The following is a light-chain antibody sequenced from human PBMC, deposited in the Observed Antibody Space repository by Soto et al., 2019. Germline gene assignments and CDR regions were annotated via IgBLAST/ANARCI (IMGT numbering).Light chain of an antibody. CDR2: EGS. J-gene: IGLJ2*01. CDR3: CSYAGSSLA. CDR1: SSDVGSYNL. V-gene: IGLV2-23*01. Sequence: QSALTQPASVSGSPGQSITISCTGTSSDVGSYNLVSWYQQHPGKAPKLMIYEGSKRPSGVSNRFSGSKSGNTASLTISGLQAEDEADYYCCSYAGSSLAFGGGTKGTVL.